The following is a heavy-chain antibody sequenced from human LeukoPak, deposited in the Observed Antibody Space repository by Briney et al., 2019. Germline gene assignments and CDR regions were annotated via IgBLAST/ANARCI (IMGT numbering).Heavy chain of an antibody. CDR1: GFTISRSS. CDR2: ISSSGGNT. V-gene: IGHV3-64*01. D-gene: IGHD2-8*01. CDR3: ARVGDRSGNGFSH. Sequence: GGSLRLSCAASGFTISRSSMHWVRQAPGKGLEFVSAISSSGGNTYYANSVKGRFTISRGTSKNTLYLQMGSLRVEDMAVYYCARVGDRSGNGFSHWGQGTLVTVSS. J-gene: IGHJ4*02.